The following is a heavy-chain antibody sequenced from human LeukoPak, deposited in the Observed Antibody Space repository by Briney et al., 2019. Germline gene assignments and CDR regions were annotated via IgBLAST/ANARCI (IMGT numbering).Heavy chain of an antibody. V-gene: IGHV4-59*01. CDR3: AKSDYYGASDY. CDR2: IYYSGST. Sequence: SSETLSLTCTVSAGSISLYNTYYWNWIRQSPGKGLEWIGYIYYSGSTSYNPSLKSRVTISVDTFRNQFSLKLTSVTAADTAIYYCAKSDYYGASDYWGQGTLVTVSS. CDR1: AGSISLYNTYY. J-gene: IGHJ4*02. D-gene: IGHD3-10*01.